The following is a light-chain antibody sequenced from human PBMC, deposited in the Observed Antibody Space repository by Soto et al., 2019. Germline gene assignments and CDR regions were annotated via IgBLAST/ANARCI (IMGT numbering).Light chain of an antibody. V-gene: IGKV3-15*01. Sequence: EIVMTPSPATLSVSPGERASLSCRASQSVSSNLAWYQPKPGQTPRLLIYATSTRATGIPARFSGSGSGTDFTLTISRLEPEDFAVYYCQQYGRSPPWTCGQGTKVDIK. CDR1: QSVSSN. CDR2: ATS. CDR3: QQYGRSPPWT. J-gene: IGKJ1*01.